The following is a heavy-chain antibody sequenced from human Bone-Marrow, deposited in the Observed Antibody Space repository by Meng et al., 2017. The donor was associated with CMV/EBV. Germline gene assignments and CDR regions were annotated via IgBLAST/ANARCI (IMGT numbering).Heavy chain of an antibody. V-gene: IGHV1-2*02. Sequence: ASVKVSCKASGYTFTDYYMHWVRQAPGQGLEWMGWINPNSGGTNYAQKFRGRVTMTRHTSISTAYMELSRLRSDDTAVYYCARDPVVPAALAYWGQGQLVPVYS. CDR1: GYTFTDYY. J-gene: IGHJ4*02. CDR2: INPNSGGT. CDR3: ARDPVVPAALAY. D-gene: IGHD2-2*01.